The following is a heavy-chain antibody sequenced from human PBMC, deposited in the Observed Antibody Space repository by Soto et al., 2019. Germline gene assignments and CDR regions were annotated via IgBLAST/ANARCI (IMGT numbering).Heavy chain of an antibody. V-gene: IGHV1-69*06. D-gene: IGHD1-7*01. CDR2: IIPISGAA. CDR1: GGTFSNYV. CDR3: ARDMTRTVVPYFDF. Sequence: QVQLVQSGAEVKKPWSSVKVSCKASGGTFSNYVVNWVRQAPGQGLEWMGRIIPISGAANYAQKFQGRVTITADKSTSTSYMDLSSLRSEDTAVYYCARDMTRTVVPYFDFWGQGTLVTVSS. J-gene: IGHJ4*02.